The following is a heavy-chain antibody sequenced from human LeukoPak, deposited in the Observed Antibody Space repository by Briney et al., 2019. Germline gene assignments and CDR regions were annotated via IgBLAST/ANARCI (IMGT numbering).Heavy chain of an antibody. Sequence: GGSLRLSCAASGFTFSSYGMHWVRQAPGKGLEWVAFIRYDGSNKYYADSVKGRFTISRDNSKNTLYLQMNSLRAEDTAVYYCARGHIVGARYYYYGMDVWGQGTTVTVSS. V-gene: IGHV3-30*02. D-gene: IGHD1-26*01. CDR1: GFTFSSYG. J-gene: IGHJ6*02. CDR3: ARGHIVGARYYYYGMDV. CDR2: IRYDGSNK.